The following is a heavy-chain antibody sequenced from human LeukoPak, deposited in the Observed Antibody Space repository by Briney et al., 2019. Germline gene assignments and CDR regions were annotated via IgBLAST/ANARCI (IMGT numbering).Heavy chain of an antibody. D-gene: IGHD3-22*01. Sequence: PSETLSLTCTVSGGSISSGDYYWSWIRQPPGKGLEWIGYIYYSGSTYYNPSLKSRVTISLDTFKNQFSLELSSVTAADTAVYYCARVPMIRYYFDYWGQGTLVTVSS. J-gene: IGHJ4*02. CDR3: ARVPMIRYYFDY. V-gene: IGHV4-30-4*01. CDR2: IYYSGST. CDR1: GGSISSGDYY.